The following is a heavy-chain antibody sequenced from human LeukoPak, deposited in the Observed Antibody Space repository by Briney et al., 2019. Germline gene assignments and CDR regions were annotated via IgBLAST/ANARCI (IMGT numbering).Heavy chain of an antibody. V-gene: IGHV3-33*01. CDR2: IWYDGSNK. Sequence: PGGSLRLSCAASGFTFSSHGMHWVRQAPGKGLEWVAVIWYDGSNKYYADSVKGRFTIPRDNSKNTLYLQMNSLRAEDTAVYYCARDRGPYVLLWFGELNWFDPWGQGTLVTVSS. J-gene: IGHJ5*02. CDR1: GFTFSSHG. CDR3: ARDRGPYVLLWFGELNWFDP. D-gene: IGHD3-10*01.